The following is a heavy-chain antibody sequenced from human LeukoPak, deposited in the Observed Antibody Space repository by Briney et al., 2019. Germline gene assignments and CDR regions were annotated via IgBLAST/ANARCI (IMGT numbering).Heavy chain of an antibody. D-gene: IGHD3-9*01. J-gene: IGHJ5*02. Sequence: ASVKVSCKASGYTFTSYGISWVRQAPGQGLEWMGWISAYNGNTNYAQKFQGRVTMTRNTSISTAYMELSSLRSEDTAVYYYARGGYYDIPPWGQGTLVTVSS. V-gene: IGHV1-18*01. CDR3: ARGGYYDIPP. CDR1: GYTFTSYG. CDR2: ISAYNGNT.